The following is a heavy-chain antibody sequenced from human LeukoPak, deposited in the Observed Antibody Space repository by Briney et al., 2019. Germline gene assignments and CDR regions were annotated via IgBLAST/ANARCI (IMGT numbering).Heavy chain of an antibody. J-gene: IGHJ4*02. Sequence: GPSVKVSCKASGYAFTGYDVNLVRQPTGQGLEWMGWMNPNSGNTGYAQKFQGRVTMTRNTSISTAYMELSSLRSEDTAVYYCARKWKDEWGRGYSYGYYFDYWAQGTLVTVSS. CDR2: MNPNSGNT. CDR3: ARKWKDEWGRGYSYGYYFDY. D-gene: IGHD5-18*01. V-gene: IGHV1-8*01. CDR1: GYAFTGYD.